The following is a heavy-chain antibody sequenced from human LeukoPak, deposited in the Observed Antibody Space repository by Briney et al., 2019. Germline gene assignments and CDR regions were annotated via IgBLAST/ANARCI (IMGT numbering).Heavy chain of an antibody. V-gene: IGHV3-53*04. CDR2: IYADAGDNT. Sequence: GGSLRLSCAASGFTVTSTYMSWVRQAPGKGLEWVSVIYADAGDNTYYADSVKGRFTISRHNSKNTLYLQMNGLTAEDTAIYYCAKIRGWFFDYWGQGSLVTVSS. D-gene: IGHD2-15*01. J-gene: IGHJ4*02. CDR1: GFTVTSTY. CDR3: AKIRGWFFDY.